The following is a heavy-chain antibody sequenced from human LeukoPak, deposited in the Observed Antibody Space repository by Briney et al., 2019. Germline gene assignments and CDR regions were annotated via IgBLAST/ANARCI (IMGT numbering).Heavy chain of an antibody. Sequence: PGGSLRLSCAASGLTFSNYAMTWVRQAPGKGLEWLSSITGRGGTSYTDSVKGRFTVYRDNSKNTLYLQMNSLRVGDTALYYCAKDPNGDYVGAFDSWGQGTMVTVSS. CDR2: ITGRGGT. V-gene: IGHV3-23*01. J-gene: IGHJ3*01. D-gene: IGHD4-17*01. CDR3: AKDPNGDYVGAFDS. CDR1: GLTFSNYA.